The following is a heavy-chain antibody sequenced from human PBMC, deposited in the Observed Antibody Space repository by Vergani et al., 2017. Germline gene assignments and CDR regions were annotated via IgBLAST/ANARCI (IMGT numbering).Heavy chain of an antibody. CDR2: IFTSGST. CDR1: GGSISSGSYY. CDR3: ARAVAGIYWYFDL. D-gene: IGHD6-19*01. J-gene: IGHJ2*01. V-gene: IGHV4-61*02. Sequence: QVNLQESGPGLVKPSQTLSLTCTVSGGSISSGSYYWSWIRQPAGKGLEWIGRIFTSGSTNYNPSLESRVTISVDTSKNQFSLKLSSVTAADTAVYYCARAVAGIYWYFDLWGRGTLVTVSS.